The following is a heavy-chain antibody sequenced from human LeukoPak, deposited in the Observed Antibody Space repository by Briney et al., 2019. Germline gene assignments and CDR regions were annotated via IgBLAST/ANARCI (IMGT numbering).Heavy chain of an antibody. CDR3: ARLRVAAAGYYFDY. CDR2: IKQDGSEK. V-gene: IGHV3-7*01. Sequence: GGSLRLSCAASGFTFSSYWMSWVRQAPGKGLEWVANIKQDGSEKYYVDSVKGRFTISRDNAKNSLYLQMNSLRAEDTAVYYCARLRVAAAGYYFDYWGQGTLVTVSS. CDR1: GFTFSSYW. J-gene: IGHJ4*02. D-gene: IGHD6-13*01.